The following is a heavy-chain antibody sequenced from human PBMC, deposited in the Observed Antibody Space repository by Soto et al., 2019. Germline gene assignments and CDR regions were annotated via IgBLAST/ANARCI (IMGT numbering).Heavy chain of an antibody. CDR3: ATDHKGSIVGARVGMDV. CDR2: ISAYTGNT. Sequence: ASVKVSCKASGYIFSNYGINWVRQAPGQGLEWMGWISAYTGNTNYAQKVQDRVTMTTDTSTNTAYMELRSLRSEDTAVYYCATDHKGSIVGARVGMDVWGQGTTVTVSS. D-gene: IGHD1-26*01. V-gene: IGHV1-18*01. J-gene: IGHJ6*02. CDR1: GYIFSNYG.